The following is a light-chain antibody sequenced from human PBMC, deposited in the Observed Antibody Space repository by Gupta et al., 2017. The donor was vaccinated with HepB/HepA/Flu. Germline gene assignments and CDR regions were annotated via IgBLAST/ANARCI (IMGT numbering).Light chain of an antibody. V-gene: IGLV2-18*02. CDR1: SSDVGSYNL. CDR2: DVS. Sequence: QSALTQPPPVSGSPGPSVTISCTGTSSDVGSYNLVSWYHQPPATPPNLMFYDVSNRPSGLPGRSAASYSGTTAFPTISGLQAEDAAYYYSTSYKSSSTYVFGTGTKVTVL. CDR3: TSYKSSSTYV. J-gene: IGLJ1*01.